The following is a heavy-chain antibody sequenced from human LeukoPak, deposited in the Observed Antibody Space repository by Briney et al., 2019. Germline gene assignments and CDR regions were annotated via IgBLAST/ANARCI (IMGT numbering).Heavy chain of an antibody. Sequence: GRSLRLSCAAPGFTFSSYAMHWVRQAPGKGLEWVSVITFDASNKYYADSVKGRFTISRDNSKNTLYLQMNSLRAEDTAMYYCAKDPQDIVVVVAAKGGYYYGMDVWGQGTTVTVSS. CDR1: GFTFSSYA. D-gene: IGHD2-15*01. CDR2: ITFDASNK. J-gene: IGHJ6*02. CDR3: AKDPQDIVVVVAAKGGYYYGMDV. V-gene: IGHV3-30-3*01.